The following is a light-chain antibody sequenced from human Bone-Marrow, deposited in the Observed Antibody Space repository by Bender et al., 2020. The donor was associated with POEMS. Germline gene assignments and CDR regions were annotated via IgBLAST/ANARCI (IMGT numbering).Light chain of an antibody. Sequence: QSVLTQPPSVSAAPGQKVTISCSGSSSNIGNNYVSWYQQLPGTAPKLLIYDNNERPSGIPDRFSGSKSGTSATLGISGLQTGDEADYYCCSYADTYTWVFGGGTKLTVL. CDR1: SSNIGNNY. V-gene: IGLV1-51*01. CDR3: CSYADTYTWV. J-gene: IGLJ3*02. CDR2: DNN.